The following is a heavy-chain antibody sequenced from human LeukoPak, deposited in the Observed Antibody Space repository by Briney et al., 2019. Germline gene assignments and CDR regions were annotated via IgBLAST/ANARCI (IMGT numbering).Heavy chain of an antibody. CDR3: ARVDRSGSYYGAFDI. Sequence: ASVKVSCKASGYTFTGYYIHWVRQAPGQGLEWMGRINPDTGGTDYAQKFQGRITMTRDTSITTAYMELSRLRSDDTAVYYCARVDRSGSYYGAFDIWGQGTMVTVSS. CDR2: INPDTGGT. J-gene: IGHJ3*02. CDR1: GYTFTGYY. D-gene: IGHD1-26*01. V-gene: IGHV1-2*06.